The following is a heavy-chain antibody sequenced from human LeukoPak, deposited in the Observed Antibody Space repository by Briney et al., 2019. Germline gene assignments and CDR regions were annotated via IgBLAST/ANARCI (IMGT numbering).Heavy chain of an antibody. Sequence: SVKVSCKRSVYTFPGHYMHCVRLAPGQRLEWMGWINPNSGGSNYAQKFQGRDTMTRDKSIITAYIELNRLRSDDTAVYYCARVPGYSSSWYYYYGMDVWGQGTTVTVSS. CDR1: VYTFPGHY. D-gene: IGHD6-13*01. CDR2: INPNSGGS. V-gene: IGHV1-2*02. CDR3: ARVPGYSSSWYYYYGMDV. J-gene: IGHJ6*02.